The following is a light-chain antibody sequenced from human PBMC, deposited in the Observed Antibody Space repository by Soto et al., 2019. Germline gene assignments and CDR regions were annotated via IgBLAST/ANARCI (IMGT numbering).Light chain of an antibody. CDR3: VLYMTSGLRV. V-gene: IGLV8-61*01. J-gene: IGLJ3*02. CDR1: SGSVSTSDY. Sequence: QTVVTQEPSISVSPGGTVTLTYGLNSGSVSTSDYPSWYQQTPGQAPRTLIYGTDTRSSGVPDRFSGSIVGNKAALTITGAQAEDESDYYCVLYMTSGLRVFGGGTQLTVL. CDR2: GTD.